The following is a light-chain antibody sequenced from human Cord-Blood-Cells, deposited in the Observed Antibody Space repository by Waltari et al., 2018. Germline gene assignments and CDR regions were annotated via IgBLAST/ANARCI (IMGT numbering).Light chain of an antibody. V-gene: IGLV2-11*01. Sequence: QSALTQPRSVSGSPGQSVTISCTGTSSDVGGYNYVSWYQQHPGKAPKLMIYDVSKRPSGVPDRFSGCKSGNTASLTISGRQAEYEADYYCGSYAGSYTYVVGTGTKVTVL. J-gene: IGLJ1*01. CDR1: SSDVGGYNY. CDR3: GSYAGSYTYV. CDR2: DVS.